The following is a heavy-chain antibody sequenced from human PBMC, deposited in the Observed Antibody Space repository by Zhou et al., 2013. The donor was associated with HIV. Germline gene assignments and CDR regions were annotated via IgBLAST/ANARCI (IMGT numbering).Heavy chain of an antibody. D-gene: IGHD3-16*01. J-gene: IGHJ4*02. Sequence: QMQLVQSGAEVKKPGASVKVSCKVFGYTLADLAIHWVRLPPGQGLEWMGGFDPEEVTTVYAQKFEGRVVLTQDASSDTAYMSMTGLTSDDTAVYFCATMPHLTGTTVDMTAIGGGDYWGRGTPVTVSS. V-gene: IGHV1-24*01. CDR2: FDPEEVTT. CDR1: GYTLADLA. CDR3: ATMPHLTGTTVDMTAIGGGDY.